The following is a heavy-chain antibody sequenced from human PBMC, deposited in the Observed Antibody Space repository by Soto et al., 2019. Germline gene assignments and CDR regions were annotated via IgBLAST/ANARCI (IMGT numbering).Heavy chain of an antibody. Sequence: EVQLLESGGGLVQPGGSLRLSCAASGFTFSDYVMRWVRQAPGKGLEWVSSLSSSGDTYYADSVKGRFTISRDTSKNTLYLQMNSLRVEDTATYYCVEGGQRREHYFDYWGQGTLVTVSS. D-gene: IGHD1-1*01. CDR2: LSSSGDT. V-gene: IGHV3-23*01. J-gene: IGHJ4*02. CDR3: VEGGQRREHYFDY. CDR1: GFTFSDYV.